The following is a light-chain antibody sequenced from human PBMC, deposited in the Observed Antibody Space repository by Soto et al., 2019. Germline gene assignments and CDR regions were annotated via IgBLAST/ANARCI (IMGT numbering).Light chain of an antibody. CDR3: ASYTTSDTQV. CDR1: SSDVGGYKY. V-gene: IGLV2-14*01. CDR2: EVS. Sequence: QSVLTQPASVSGSPGQSITISCTGTSSDVGGYKYVSWYQQHPGKAPKLMIYEVSNRPSGVSSRFSGSKSGNTASLTISGLQPEDEAAYYCASYTTSDTQVFGGGTQLTVL. J-gene: IGLJ2*01.